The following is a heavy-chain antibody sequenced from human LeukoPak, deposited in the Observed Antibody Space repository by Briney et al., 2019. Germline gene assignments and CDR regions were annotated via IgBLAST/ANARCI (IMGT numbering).Heavy chain of an antibody. D-gene: IGHD3-22*01. CDR3: ARRDNYYDSSGYLDY. J-gene: IGHJ4*02. CDR2: IYHSGST. V-gene: IGHV4-4*02. CDR1: GGSISSSNW. Sequence: SETLSLTCAVSGGSISSSNWWSWVRQPPGKGLEWIGEIYHSGSTNYNPSLKSRVTISVDKSKNQFSLKLSSVTAADTAVYYCARRDNYYDSSGYLDYWGQGTLVTVSS.